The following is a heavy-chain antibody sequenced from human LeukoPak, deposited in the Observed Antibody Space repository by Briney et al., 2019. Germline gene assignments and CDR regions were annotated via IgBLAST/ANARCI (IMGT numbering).Heavy chain of an antibody. CDR2: IYHSGST. CDR3: ARAYGRDWFDP. Sequence: PSQTLSLTCAVSGGSISSGGYSWSWIRQPPGKSLEWIGYIYHSGSTYYNPSLKSRVTISVDRSKNQFSLKLSSVTAADTAVYYCARAYGRDWFDPWGQGTLVTVSS. V-gene: IGHV4-30-2*01. CDR1: GGSISSGGYS. J-gene: IGHJ5*02. D-gene: IGHD1-26*01.